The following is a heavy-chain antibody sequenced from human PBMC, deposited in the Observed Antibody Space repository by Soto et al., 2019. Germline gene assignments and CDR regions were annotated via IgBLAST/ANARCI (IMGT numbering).Heavy chain of an antibody. V-gene: IGHV1-3*01. CDR2: INAGNGNT. Sequence: ASVNVSCKASGYTFTSYAMHWVRQAPGQGLEWMGWINAGNGNTKYSQKLQGRVTITRDTSASTAYMELSSLRSEDTAVYYCARDYYDSSGYLPALFDPWGQGTLVTVSS. CDR3: ARDYYDSSGYLPALFDP. J-gene: IGHJ5*02. CDR1: GYTFTSYA. D-gene: IGHD3-22*01.